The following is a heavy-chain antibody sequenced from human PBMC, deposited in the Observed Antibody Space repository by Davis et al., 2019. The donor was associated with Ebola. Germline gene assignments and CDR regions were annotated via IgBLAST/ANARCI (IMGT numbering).Heavy chain of an antibody. CDR2: IYYSGST. V-gene: IGHV4-59*05. Sequence: SETLSLTCTVSGGSISSYYWSWIRQPPGKGLEWIGSIYYSGSTYYNPSLKSRVTISVDTSKNQFSLKLSSVTAADTAVYYCARDRGYSGSSWFDPWGQGTLVTVSS. CDR3: ARDRGYSGSSWFDP. D-gene: IGHD1-26*01. CDR1: GGSISSYY. J-gene: IGHJ5*02.